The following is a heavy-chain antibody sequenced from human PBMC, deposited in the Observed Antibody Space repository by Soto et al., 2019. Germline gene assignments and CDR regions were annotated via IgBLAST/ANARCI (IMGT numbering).Heavy chain of an antibody. CDR3: ARYHREAVAGYTLDN. J-gene: IGHJ4*02. D-gene: IGHD6-13*01. V-gene: IGHV4-59*01. Sequence: SETLSLTCTVSGGSISSNYWTWIRQPPGKGLEWIGYVYNSGSTNYNPSLKSRVTISEDTSKSQFSLKVNSMTAADTAVYYCARYHREAVAGYTLDNWGQGILVTVSS. CDR2: VYNSGST. CDR1: GGSISSNY.